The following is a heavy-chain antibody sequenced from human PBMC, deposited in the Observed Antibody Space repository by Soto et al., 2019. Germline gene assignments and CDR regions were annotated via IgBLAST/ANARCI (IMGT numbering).Heavy chain of an antibody. Sequence: GGSLRLSCTAFGLPFSGYGMHLVRHAPGKGLEWVAVIWYDGSNKYYADSVKGRFTISRDNSKNTLYLQMNSLRAEDTAVYYCARDDGYCSGGSCYGPAFDIWGQGTMVTVSS. D-gene: IGHD2-15*01. J-gene: IGHJ3*02. CDR3: ARDDGYCSGGSCYGPAFDI. CDR2: IWYDGSNK. V-gene: IGHV3-33*01. CDR1: GLPFSGYG.